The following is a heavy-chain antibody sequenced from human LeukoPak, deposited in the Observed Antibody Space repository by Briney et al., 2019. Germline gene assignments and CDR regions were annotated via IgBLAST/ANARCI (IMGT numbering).Heavy chain of an antibody. D-gene: IGHD1-26*01. CDR1: GYTFTGYY. V-gene: IGHV1-2*02. J-gene: IGHJ4*02. CDR2: INPKSGGT. Sequence: RASVKVSCKASGYTFTGYYMHWVRQAPEQGLEWMGWINPKSGGTNYAQKFQDRVTMTRDTSISTAYMELTRLRSDDSAVYYCSRSIVGATPIDYWGQGTLVTVSS. CDR3: SRSIVGATPIDY.